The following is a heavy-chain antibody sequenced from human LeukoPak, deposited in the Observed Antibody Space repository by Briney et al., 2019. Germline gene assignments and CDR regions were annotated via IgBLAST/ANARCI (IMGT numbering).Heavy chain of an antibody. CDR2: ISGSGGST. Sequence: PGGSLRLSCGASGFTFSSYAMSWVRQAPGKGLEWVSAISGSGGSTYYADSVKGRFTISRDNSKNTLYLQMNSLRAEDTAVYYCDRGATTPPYYYYYMDVWGKGTTVTVSS. D-gene: IGHD1-26*01. CDR1: GFTFSSYA. J-gene: IGHJ6*03. CDR3: DRGATTPPYYYYYMDV. V-gene: IGHV3-23*01.